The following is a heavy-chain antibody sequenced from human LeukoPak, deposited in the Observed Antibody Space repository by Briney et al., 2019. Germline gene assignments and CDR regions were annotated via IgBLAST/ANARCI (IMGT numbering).Heavy chain of an antibody. CDR1: GGTFSSYA. J-gene: IGHJ4*02. D-gene: IGHD1-26*01. Sequence: SVKVSCKASGGTFSSYAISWVRQAPGQGLEWMGGIIPIFGTANYAQKFQGRVTITADESTSTAYMELSSLRSEDTAVYYCARSIRWELPRTLDYWGQGTLVTVSS. CDR2: IIPIFGTA. V-gene: IGHV1-69*13. CDR3: ARSIRWELPRTLDY.